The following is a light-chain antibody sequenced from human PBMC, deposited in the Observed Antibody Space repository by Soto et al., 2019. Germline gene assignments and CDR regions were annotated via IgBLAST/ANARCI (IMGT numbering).Light chain of an antibody. CDR2: DAS. CDR1: QDISNY. V-gene: IGKV1-33*01. Sequence: DIQMTQSPSSLSASVGDRVTITCQASQDISNYLNWYQQKLGKDPKLLIYDASNLEPGVPSRFSGSGSGTEFIFTISSLQHEDIATYYCQQYDTLSFTFGPGTKVDIK. CDR3: QQYDTLSFT. J-gene: IGKJ3*01.